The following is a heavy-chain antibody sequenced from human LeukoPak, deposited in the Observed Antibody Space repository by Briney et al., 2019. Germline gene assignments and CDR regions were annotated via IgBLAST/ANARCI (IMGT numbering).Heavy chain of an antibody. D-gene: IGHD6-13*01. V-gene: IGHV3-74*01. CDR3: AKDRVAAAGINWFDP. J-gene: IGHJ5*02. Sequence: SGGSLRLSCAASGFTFSSYWMHWVRQAPGKGLVWVSRINSDGSSTSYADSVKGRFTISRDNSKNTLYLQMNSLRAEDTAVYYCAKDRVAAAGINWFDPWGQGTLVTVSS. CDR1: GFTFSSYW. CDR2: INSDGSST.